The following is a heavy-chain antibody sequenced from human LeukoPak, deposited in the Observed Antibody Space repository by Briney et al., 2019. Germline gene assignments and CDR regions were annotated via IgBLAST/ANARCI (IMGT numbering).Heavy chain of an antibody. V-gene: IGHV3-21*01. CDR3: ARVLSYYYDSSGYPDY. J-gene: IGHJ4*02. CDR1: GFTFSSYS. D-gene: IGHD3-22*01. Sequence: GGSLRLSCAASGFTFSSYSMNWVRQAPGKGLEWVSSISSSSSYIYYADSVKGRFTISGDNAKNSLYLQMNSLRAEDTAVYYCARVLSYYYDSSGYPDYWGQGTLVTVSS. CDR2: ISSSSSYI.